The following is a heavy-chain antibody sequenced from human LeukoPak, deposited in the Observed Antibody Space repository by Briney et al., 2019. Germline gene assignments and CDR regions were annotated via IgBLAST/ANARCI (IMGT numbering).Heavy chain of an antibody. Sequence: ASVKVSCKASGYTFTGYYVHWVRQAPGQGLEWMGWINPNSGGTNYAQKFQGRVTMTRDTSISTAYMELSRLRSDDTAVYYCASASDGTTITDYWGQGTLVTVSS. CDR3: ASASDGTTITDY. CDR1: GYTFTGYY. D-gene: IGHD5-12*01. J-gene: IGHJ4*02. CDR2: INPNSGGT. V-gene: IGHV1-2*02.